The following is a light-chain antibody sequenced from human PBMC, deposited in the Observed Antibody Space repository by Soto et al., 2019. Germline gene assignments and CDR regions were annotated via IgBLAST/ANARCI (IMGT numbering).Light chain of an antibody. J-gene: IGLJ3*02. Sequence: QSVLTQPRSVSGSPGQSVTISCTGTSSDIGGYTYVARYQQHPGKAPKLLISNVSQRPSGVPDRFSGSKSGNTASLTISGLQGEDEADYYCCSYAAAYSLVFGGGTKLTVL. CDR3: CSYAAAYSLV. CDR1: SSDIGGYTY. CDR2: NVS. V-gene: IGLV2-11*01.